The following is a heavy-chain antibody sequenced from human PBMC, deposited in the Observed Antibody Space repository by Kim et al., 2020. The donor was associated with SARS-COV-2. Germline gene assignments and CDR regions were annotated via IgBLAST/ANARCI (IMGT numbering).Heavy chain of an antibody. V-gene: IGHV3-30-3*01. D-gene: IGHD6-13*01. Sequence: GGSLRLSCAASGFTFSSYAMHWVRQAPGKGLEWVAVISYDGSNKYYADSVKGRFTISRDNSKNTLYLQMNSLRAEDTAVYYCARDRSSSWYNPFDYWGQG. CDR2: ISYDGSNK. CDR1: GFTFSSYA. CDR3: ARDRSSSWYNPFDY. J-gene: IGHJ4*02.